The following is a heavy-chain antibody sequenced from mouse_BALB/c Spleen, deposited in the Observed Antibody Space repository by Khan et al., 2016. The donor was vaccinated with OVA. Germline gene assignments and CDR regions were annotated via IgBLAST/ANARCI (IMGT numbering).Heavy chain of an antibody. V-gene: IGHV2-6-4*01. D-gene: IGHD2-14*01. CDR3: ARAYYGYDGYYAMDY. J-gene: IGHJ4*01. Sequence: VQLQESGPGLVAPSQSLSITCTVSGFSLSRYNIHWVRQPPGKGLEWLGMIWGGGDTDYNSTLKSTLSTSKDNSKSQVFLKMNSLQTDDTAMYYCARAYYGYDGYYAMDYWGQGTSVTVSS. CDR2: IWGGGDT. CDR1: GFSLSRYN.